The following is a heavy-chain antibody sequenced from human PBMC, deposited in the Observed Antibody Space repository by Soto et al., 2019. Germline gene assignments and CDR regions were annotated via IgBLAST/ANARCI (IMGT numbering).Heavy chain of an antibody. V-gene: IGHV1-69*06. CDR3: ARDRFRGDYYDSSGYYPHWFDP. CDR2: IIPIFGTA. D-gene: IGHD3-22*01. J-gene: IGHJ5*02. Sequence: SVKVSFKASGGTFSSYAISWVRQAPGQGLEWMGGIIPIFGTANYAQKFQGRVTITADKSTSTAYMELSSLRSEDTAVYYCARDRFRGDYYDSSGYYPHWFDPWGQGTLVTVSS. CDR1: GGTFSSYA.